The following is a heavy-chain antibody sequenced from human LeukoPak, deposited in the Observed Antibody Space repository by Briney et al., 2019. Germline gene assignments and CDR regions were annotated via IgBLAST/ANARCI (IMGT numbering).Heavy chain of an antibody. V-gene: IGHV4-39*01. CDR2: IYYSGST. D-gene: IGHD3-10*01. CDR3: ARSTADYYGSGRYNWFDP. CDR1: GGSISSSSYY. J-gene: IGHJ5*02. Sequence: SETLSLTCTVSGGSISSSSYYWGWIRQPPGKGLEWIGSIYYSGSTYYNPSLKGRVTISVDTSKNQFSLKLSSMTAADTAVYYCARSTADYYGSGRYNWFDPWGQGTLVTVSS.